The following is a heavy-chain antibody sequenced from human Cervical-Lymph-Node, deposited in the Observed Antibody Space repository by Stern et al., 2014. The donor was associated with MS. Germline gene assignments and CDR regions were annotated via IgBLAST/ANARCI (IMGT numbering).Heavy chain of an antibody. CDR1: GGSITNYY. D-gene: IGHD2/OR15-2a*01. CDR2: IHYSGSP. CDR3: SRDKGMFFL. Sequence: QGQLQESGPGLVKPSETLSLTCTVTGGSITNYYWSWIRPPPGKGLEWIGYIHYSGSPNCNPSLKSRVTISVDTSKNQFSLTLNSVTAADPAVYYCSRDKGMFFLWGQGTLVTVSS. V-gene: IGHV4-59*01. J-gene: IGHJ4*01.